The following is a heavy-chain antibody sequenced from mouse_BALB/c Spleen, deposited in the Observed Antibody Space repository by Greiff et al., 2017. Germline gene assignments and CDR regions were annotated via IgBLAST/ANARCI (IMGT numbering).Heavy chain of an antibody. J-gene: IGHJ4*01. CDR3: ARRGYGNYGAMDY. CDR1: GYTFTSYW. Sequence: QVQLKQSGAELAKPGASVKMSCKASGYTFTSYWMHWVKQRPGQGLDWIGYINPSTGYTEYNQKFKDKATLTADKSSSTAYMQLSSLTSEDSAVYYCARRGYGNYGAMDYWGQGTSVTVAS. D-gene: IGHD2-1*01. CDR2: INPSTGYT. V-gene: IGHV1-7*01.